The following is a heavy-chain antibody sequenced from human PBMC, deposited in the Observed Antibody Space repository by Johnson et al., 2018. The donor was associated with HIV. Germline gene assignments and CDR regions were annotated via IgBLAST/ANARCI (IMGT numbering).Heavy chain of an antibody. J-gene: IGHJ3*02. CDR1: GFTFSSYG. CDR3: ARGKGAAVGLDAFDI. V-gene: IGHV3-33*08. Sequence: QVQLVESGGGLVQPGGSLRLSCAASGFTFSSYGMHWVRQAPGKGLEWVAVIWYDGSNKYYADSVKGRFTISRDNSKNTLYLQMNSLRAEDTALYFCARGKGAAVGLDAFDIWGQGIRVTVSS. CDR2: IWYDGSNK. D-gene: IGHD6-13*01.